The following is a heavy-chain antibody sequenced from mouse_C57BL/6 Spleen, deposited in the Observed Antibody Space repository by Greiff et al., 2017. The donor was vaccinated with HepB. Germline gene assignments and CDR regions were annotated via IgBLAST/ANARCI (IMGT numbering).Heavy chain of an antibody. CDR1: GYTFTDYN. CDR3: AREYYVSSYGPAWFAY. V-gene: IGHV1-22*01. Sequence: VQLKQSGPELVKPGASVKMSCKASGYTFTDYNMHWVKQSHGKSLEWIGYINPNNGGTSYNQKFKGKATLTVNKSSSTAYMELRSLTSEDSAVYYCAREYYVSSYGPAWFAYWGQGTLVTVSA. CDR2: INPNNGGT. D-gene: IGHD1-1*01. J-gene: IGHJ3*01.